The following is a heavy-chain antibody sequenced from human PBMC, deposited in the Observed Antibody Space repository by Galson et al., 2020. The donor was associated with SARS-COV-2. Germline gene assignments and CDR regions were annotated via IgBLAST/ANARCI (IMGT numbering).Heavy chain of an antibody. V-gene: IGHV4-59*01. D-gene: IGHD1-7*01. Sequence: SETLSLTCTVSGGSISSYYWSWIRQPPGKELEWIGYIYYTGITNYNPSLKSRVTISVDTSKNQFSLKLSSVTAADTAVYYCMRVLGANSYSDHWGQGTLVTVSS. CDR3: MRVLGANSYSDH. CDR1: GGSISSYY. J-gene: IGHJ4*02. CDR2: IYYTGIT.